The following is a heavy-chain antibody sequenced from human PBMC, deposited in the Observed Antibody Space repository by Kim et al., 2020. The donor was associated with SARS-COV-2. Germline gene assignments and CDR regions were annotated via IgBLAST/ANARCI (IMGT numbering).Heavy chain of an antibody. Sequence: PSLTSRVTMSVDTSTNQFSLKLSSVTAADTAVYYCARDGDGYNPFAFDIWGQGTMVTVSS. CDR3: ARDGDGYNPFAFDI. D-gene: IGHD5-12*01. V-gene: IGHV4-4*07. J-gene: IGHJ3*02.